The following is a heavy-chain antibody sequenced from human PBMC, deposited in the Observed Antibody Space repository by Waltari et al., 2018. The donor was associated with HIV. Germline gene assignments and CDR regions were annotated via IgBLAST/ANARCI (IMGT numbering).Heavy chain of an antibody. D-gene: IGHD3-22*01. J-gene: IGHJ3*02. CDR1: ASSISSNYY. CDR3: ARDQDYYDSSGYTCYAFDI. Sequence: QVQLQESGPRLVKASETLSLTCTVSASSISSNYYWGWIRRPPGKGLKWIGMIYLTGTTYYNPSLKSRVTISADLSKNQFSLKLTSVSAADTAVYYCARDQDYYDSSGYTCYAFDIWGQGTSVTVSS. CDR2: IYLTGTT. V-gene: IGHV4-38-2*02.